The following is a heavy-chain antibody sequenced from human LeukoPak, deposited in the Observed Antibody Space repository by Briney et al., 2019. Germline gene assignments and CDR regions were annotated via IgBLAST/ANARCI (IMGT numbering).Heavy chain of an antibody. D-gene: IGHD3-3*01. Sequence: PSETLSVTCIVSGGSISSYYWSWVRQPPGKGLGWIGYIYYSGSTNYSPSLKSRVTISVDTSKNQFSLKLNSVTAADTAVYFCARNYDFWSGYYKVSWLDPWGQGTLVTVSS. CDR2: IYYSGST. CDR1: GGSISSYY. J-gene: IGHJ5*02. CDR3: ARNYDFWSGYYKVSWLDP. V-gene: IGHV4-59*01.